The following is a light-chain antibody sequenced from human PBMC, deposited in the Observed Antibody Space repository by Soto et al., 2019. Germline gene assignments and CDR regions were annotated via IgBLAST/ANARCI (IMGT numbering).Light chain of an antibody. V-gene: IGKV3-20*01. CDR2: GAS. J-gene: IGKJ1*01. CDR1: QSVSSSY. CDR3: QQYGASSWT. Sequence: EIVLTQSPGTLSLSPGERATLSCRASQSVSSSYLAWYQQRPGQAPSLLIYGASSRATGIPDRFSGSGSGTDFTLTIGRLEPEDFAVYYCQQYGASSWTFGQGTKVEIK.